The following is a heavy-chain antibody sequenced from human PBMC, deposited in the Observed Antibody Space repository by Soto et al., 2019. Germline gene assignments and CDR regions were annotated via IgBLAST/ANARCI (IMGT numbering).Heavy chain of an antibody. V-gene: IGHV3-23*01. CDR1: GFTFGTTD. D-gene: IGHD3-10*01. J-gene: IGHJ5*02. CDR3: LKNSGWFNT. Sequence: QLLQSGGGLVQPGGSLTLSCAASGFTFGTTDMSWVRQAPGEGLEWVSTIDGSGGITYYADSVKGRFTISRDNSRNTVYLQMNSVRGDDSALYYCLKNSGWFNTWGQGALVTVSS. CDR2: IDGSGGIT.